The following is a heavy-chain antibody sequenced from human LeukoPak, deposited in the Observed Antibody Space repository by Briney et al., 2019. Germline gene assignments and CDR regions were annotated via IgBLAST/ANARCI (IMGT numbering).Heavy chain of an antibody. CDR1: GFTFSSYA. J-gene: IGHJ4*02. CDR2: ISYDGSNK. V-gene: IGHV3-30*04. Sequence: GGSLRLSCAASGFTFSSYAMHWVRQAPGKGLEWVAVISYDGSNKYYADSVKGRFTISRDNSKNTLYLQMNSLRAEDTAVYYCARDAVEGRNWNYFDYWGQGTLVTVSS. D-gene: IGHD1-1*01. CDR3: ARDAVEGRNWNYFDY.